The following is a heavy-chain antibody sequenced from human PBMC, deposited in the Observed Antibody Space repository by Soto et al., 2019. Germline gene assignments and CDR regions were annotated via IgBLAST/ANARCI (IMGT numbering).Heavy chain of an antibody. CDR3: ARLPDYGSGNSGMDV. Sequence: QLQLQESGPGLVKPSETLSLTCTVSGGSIGGSTYYWGWIRQPPGKGLEWIGRIYYSGNTYYKPSLKSRFTMSVDTSNNQFPLKLTFVTAADTAVYYCARLPDYGSGNSGMDVWGQGTTFTVSS. D-gene: IGHD3-10*01. CDR1: GGSIGGSTYY. CDR2: IYYSGNT. V-gene: IGHV4-39*01. J-gene: IGHJ6*02.